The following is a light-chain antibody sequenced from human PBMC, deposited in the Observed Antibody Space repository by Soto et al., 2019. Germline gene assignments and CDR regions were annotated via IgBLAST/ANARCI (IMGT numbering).Light chain of an antibody. CDR3: QQYKNWPPIT. CDR2: GAS. V-gene: IGKV3-15*01. CDR1: QSLSSS. J-gene: IGKJ5*01. Sequence: EIVMTQSPATLSVSPGEGATLSCRASQSLSSSLAWYQQKPGQAPRLLIYGASTRATGIPARFSGSGSGTEFTLTLSSLLSEDFAVYYCQQYKNWPPITFGQGTRLEIK.